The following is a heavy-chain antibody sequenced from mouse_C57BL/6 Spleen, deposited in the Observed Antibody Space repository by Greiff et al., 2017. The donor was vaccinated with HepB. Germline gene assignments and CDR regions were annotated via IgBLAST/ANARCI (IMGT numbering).Heavy chain of an antibody. V-gene: IGHV2-2*01. CDR2: IWSGGST. CDR3: ARNPLYYGSFYFDY. CDR1: GFSLTSYG. D-gene: IGHD1-1*01. J-gene: IGHJ2*01. Sequence: VQLQQSGPGLVQPSQSLSITCTVSGFSLTSYGVHWVRQSPGKGLEWLGVIWSGGSTDYNAAFISRLSISKDNSKSQVFFKMNSLQADDTAIYYCARNPLYYGSFYFDYWGQGTTLTVSS.